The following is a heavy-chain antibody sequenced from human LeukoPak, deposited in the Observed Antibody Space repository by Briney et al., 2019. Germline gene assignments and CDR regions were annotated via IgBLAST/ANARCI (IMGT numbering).Heavy chain of an antibody. CDR3: AKFEFGF. Sequence: GGSLRLSCAASGFTFSSYEMNWVRQAPGKGLEWVSYISSSGSIIYYADSVKGRFTISRDNSKNTLYLQMNSLRDEDTAVYYCAKFEFGFWGQGTLVTVSS. CDR1: GFTFSSYE. CDR2: ISSSGSII. D-gene: IGHD3-16*01. V-gene: IGHV3-48*03. J-gene: IGHJ4*02.